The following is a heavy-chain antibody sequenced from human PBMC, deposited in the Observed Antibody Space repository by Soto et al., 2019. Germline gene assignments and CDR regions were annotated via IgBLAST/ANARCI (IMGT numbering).Heavy chain of an antibody. D-gene: IGHD4-17*01. V-gene: IGHV5-51*01. CDR2: IYPGDSDT. Sequence: PGESLKISCKGSGYSFTSYWIGWVRQMPGKGLEWMGIIYPGDSDTRYSPSFQGQVTISADKSISTAYLQWSSLKASDTDMYYCARLGDYGDSVNPDYYHYGMDVWGQGTTVT. CDR3: ARLGDYGDSVNPDYYHYGMDV. CDR1: GYSFTSYW. J-gene: IGHJ6*02.